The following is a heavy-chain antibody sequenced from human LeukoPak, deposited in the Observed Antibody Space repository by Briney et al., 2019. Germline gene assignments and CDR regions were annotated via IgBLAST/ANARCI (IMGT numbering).Heavy chain of an antibody. Sequence: PGGPLRLSCAASGFTFNSYAMSWVRQAPWQGLERVSPISGSGGNTYYADSVKGRFTISRDNSKNTLYLQMNSLRAEDTAVYYCARGQLWFDYWGQGTLVTVSS. V-gene: IGHV3-23*01. D-gene: IGHD5-18*01. CDR3: ARGQLWFDY. J-gene: IGHJ5*01. CDR1: GFTFNSYA. CDR2: ISGSGGNT.